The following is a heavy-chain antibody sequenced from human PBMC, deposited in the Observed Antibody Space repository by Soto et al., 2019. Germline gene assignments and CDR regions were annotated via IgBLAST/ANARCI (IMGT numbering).Heavy chain of an antibody. V-gene: IGHV1-69*02. J-gene: IGHJ6*03. Sequence: SVKVSCKASGGTFSSYTISWVRQAPGQGLEWMGRIIPILGIANYAQKFQGRVTITADKSTSTAYMELSSLRSEDTAVYYCARGLWRQYQLLSYYYYYMDVWGKGATVTVSS. D-gene: IGHD2-2*01. CDR1: GGTFSSYT. CDR3: ARGLWRQYQLLSYYYYYMDV. CDR2: IIPILGIA.